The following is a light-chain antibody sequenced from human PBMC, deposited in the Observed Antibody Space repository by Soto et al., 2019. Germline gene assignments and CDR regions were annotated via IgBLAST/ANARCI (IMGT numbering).Light chain of an antibody. J-gene: IGLJ3*02. CDR3: SLSYSGIRV. CDR2: DTN. CDR1: TGAVATGHY. V-gene: IGLV7-46*01. Sequence: QTVVTQEPSLTVSPGGTVTLTCASSTGAVATGHYPYWFQQKPGQAPRTLIYDTNNRHSWTPARFSGSLLGGKPALTLSGAQPEDEAEYHCSLSYSGIRVFGGGTKVTVL.